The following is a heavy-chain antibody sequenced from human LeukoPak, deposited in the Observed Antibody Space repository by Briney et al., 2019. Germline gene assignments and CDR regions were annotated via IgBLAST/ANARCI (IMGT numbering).Heavy chain of an antibody. D-gene: IGHD6-19*01. J-gene: IGHJ4*02. CDR3: ARLPYSSGWSDAFDY. V-gene: IGHV4-39*02. CDR2: IFYSGST. CDR1: GGSIRSSTYY. Sequence: SETLSLTCTVPGGSIRSSTYYWAWIRQPPGKGLEWIGSIFYSGSTYYNPSLKSRLTISVDTSNNHFSLNLNSVTAADTAVYYCARLPYSSGWSDAFDYWGQGTLVIVSS.